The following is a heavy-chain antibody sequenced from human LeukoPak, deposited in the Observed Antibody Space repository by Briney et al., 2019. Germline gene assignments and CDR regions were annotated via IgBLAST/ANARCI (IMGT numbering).Heavy chain of an antibody. Sequence: SETLSLTCTVSGGSISSGDYYWSWIRQPPGKGLEWIGYIYYSGSTYYNPSLKSRVTISVDTSKNQFSLKLSSVTAADTAVYYCARDRPCSSSWYRFDYWGQGTLVTVSS. J-gene: IGHJ4*02. CDR2: IYYSGST. CDR1: GGSISSGDYY. V-gene: IGHV4-30-4*08. D-gene: IGHD6-13*01. CDR3: ARDRPCSSSWYRFDY.